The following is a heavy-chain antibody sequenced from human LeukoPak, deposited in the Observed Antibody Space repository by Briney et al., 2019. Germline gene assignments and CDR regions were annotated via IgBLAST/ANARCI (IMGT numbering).Heavy chain of an antibody. V-gene: IGHV3-23*01. CDR3: AKDDAWIQFND. J-gene: IGHJ4*02. CDR2: ISPSGDIK. Sequence: GGSLRLSCAASGFTFNNYWMTWVRQAPGKGLEWVSGISPSGDIKYYIDSVKGRFTVSRDNSKNTLYLQINSLRDDDTAVYYCAKDDAWIQFNDWGQGTLVTVSS. CDR1: GFTFNNYW. D-gene: IGHD5-24*01.